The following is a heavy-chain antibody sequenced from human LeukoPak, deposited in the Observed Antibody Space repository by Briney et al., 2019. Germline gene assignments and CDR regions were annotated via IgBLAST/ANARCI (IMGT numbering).Heavy chain of an antibody. CDR3: ARGVGANYTP. CDR1: GFTFSSYS. V-gene: IGHV3-21*01. J-gene: IGHJ5*02. Sequence: GGSLRLSCAASGFTFSSYSMNWVRQAPGKGLEWVSSISSSSSYIYYADSVKGRFTISRDNAKNSLYLQMNSLRAEDTAAYYCARGVGANYTPWGQGTLVTVSS. CDR2: ISSSSSYI. D-gene: IGHD1-26*01.